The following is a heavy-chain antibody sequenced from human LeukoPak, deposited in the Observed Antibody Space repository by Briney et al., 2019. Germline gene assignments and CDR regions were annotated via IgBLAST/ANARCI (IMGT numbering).Heavy chain of an antibody. CDR3: AREVADCGGDCLAP. CDR2: ISSSGSTI. V-gene: IGHV3-48*03. J-gene: IGHJ5*02. CDR1: GSTFSTYE. Sequence: GGSLRLSCAAFGSTFSTYEMNWVRQAPGKGLEWHSYISSSGSTIFYADSVKGRFTVSRDNAKNSLYLQMNSLRAEDTAVYYCAREVADCGGDCLAPWGQGTLVTVSS. D-gene: IGHD2-21*02.